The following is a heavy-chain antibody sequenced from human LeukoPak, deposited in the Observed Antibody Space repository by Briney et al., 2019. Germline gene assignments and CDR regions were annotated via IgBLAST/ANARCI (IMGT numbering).Heavy chain of an antibody. Sequence: GASVKVSCKASGYTFTSYGISWVRQAPGQGLEWMGWISAYNGNTNYAQKLQGGVTMTTDTSTSTAYMELRSLRSDDTAVYYCARDPLRFGELFGNWFDPWGQGTLVTVSS. CDR1: GYTFTSYG. V-gene: IGHV1-18*01. CDR2: ISAYNGNT. CDR3: ARDPLRFGELFGNWFDP. J-gene: IGHJ5*02. D-gene: IGHD3-10*01.